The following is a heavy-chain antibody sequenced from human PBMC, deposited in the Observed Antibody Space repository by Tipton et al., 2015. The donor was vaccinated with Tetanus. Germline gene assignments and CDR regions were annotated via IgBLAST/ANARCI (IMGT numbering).Heavy chain of an antibody. Sequence: TLSLTCTVSGGSISTYYWSWIRQPPGKGLEWIGYIYYRGSTNYYPSLKSRVTMSVDTSKNQFSLNLSSVTAADTAVYYCAGGDGSNLLYWGQGTLVTVSS. CDR1: GGSISTYY. CDR3: AGGDGSNLLY. V-gene: IGHV4-59*01. D-gene: IGHD5-24*01. CDR2: IYYRGST. J-gene: IGHJ1*01.